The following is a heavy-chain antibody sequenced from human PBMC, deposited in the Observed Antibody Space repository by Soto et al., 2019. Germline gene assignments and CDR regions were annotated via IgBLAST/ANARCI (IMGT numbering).Heavy chain of an antibody. D-gene: IGHD6-6*01. CDR2: IIPIFGTA. CDR1: GGTFSSYA. V-gene: IGHV1-69*01. J-gene: IGHJ6*02. Sequence: QVQLVQSGAEVKKPGSSVKVSYKASGGTFSSYAISWVRQAPGQGLEWMGGIIPIFGTANYAQKFQGRVTITADESTSTAYMELSSLRSEDTAVYYCAMSIAARPGHYYYGMDVWGQGTTVTVSS. CDR3: AMSIAARPGHYYYGMDV.